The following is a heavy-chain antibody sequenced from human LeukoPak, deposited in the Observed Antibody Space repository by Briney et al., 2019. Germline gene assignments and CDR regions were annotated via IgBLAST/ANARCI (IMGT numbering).Heavy chain of an antibody. CDR1: GYTFTSYD. J-gene: IGHJ4*02. D-gene: IGHD3-10*01. V-gene: IGHV1-8*01. CDR2: MNPNSGNT. CDR3: ARGYMVRGVREYYFDY. Sequence: GASVKVSCKASGYTFTSYDINWVRQATGQGLEWMGWMNPNSGNTGYAQKFQGRVTMTRNTSISTAYMELSSLRSEDTAVYYCARGYMVRGVREYYFDYWGQGTLVTVSS.